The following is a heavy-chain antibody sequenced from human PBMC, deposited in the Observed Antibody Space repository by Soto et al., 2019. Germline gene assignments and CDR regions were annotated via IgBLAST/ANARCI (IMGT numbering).Heavy chain of an antibody. V-gene: IGHV4-34*01. CDR1: GGSFRGHL. D-gene: IGHD3-22*01. CDR2: INHSGAT. J-gene: IGHJ4*02. CDR3: VRGITLIEAVQGGAPDKYYVDA. Sequence: SVTVALTCPGYGGSFRGHLWSWIRQSPGMGLEWIGEINHSGATNYSPSLKSRITLLVDTSKNQFSLKLRSVTAADTAVYYCVRGITLIEAVQGGAPDKYYVDAWVQGTRVTFSS.